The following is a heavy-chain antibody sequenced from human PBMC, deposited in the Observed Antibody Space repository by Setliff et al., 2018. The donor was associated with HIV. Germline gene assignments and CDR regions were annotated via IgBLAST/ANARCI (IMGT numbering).Heavy chain of an antibody. J-gene: IGHJ4*02. Sequence: PGGSLRLSCAASGLTFSDYAMSGVHQAPGKGLEWVSDISGSESNTYYADSVKVRFTISRDNSKNMLYPQMNSLRAEDTAVYFCAKDTYYYGSGIYWPHYFDYWGQGTLVTVSS. CDR1: GLTFSDYA. D-gene: IGHD3-10*01. CDR3: AKDTYYYGSGIYWPHYFDY. V-gene: IGHV3-23*01. CDR2: ISGSESNT.